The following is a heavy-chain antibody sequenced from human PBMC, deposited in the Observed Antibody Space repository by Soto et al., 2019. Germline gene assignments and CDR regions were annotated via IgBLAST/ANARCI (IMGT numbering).Heavy chain of an antibody. CDR3: ARQTGGYDKRHGPYGMDV. CDR1: GYSFTSYW. D-gene: IGHD5-12*01. Sequence: GESLKISCKGSGYSFTSYWISWVRQMPGKGLEWMGRIDPSDSYTNYSPSFQGHVTISADKSISTAYLQWSSLKASDTAMYYCARQTGGYDKRHGPYGMDVWGQGTTVTVSS. CDR2: IDPSDSYT. V-gene: IGHV5-10-1*01. J-gene: IGHJ6*02.